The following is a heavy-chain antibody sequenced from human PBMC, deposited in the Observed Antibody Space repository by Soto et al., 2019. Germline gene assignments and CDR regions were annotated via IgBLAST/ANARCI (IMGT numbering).Heavy chain of an antibody. Sequence: SETLSLTCTVSGASISPYCWSWIRKPPGKRLEGIGYIYYSGGTNYNPSLNSRVTMSADTSKNQVALKLSSVTAADTAVYYCVRGDGHSESFDYWGQGALVTVSS. CDR2: IYYSGGT. D-gene: IGHD3-16*01. CDR3: VRGDGHSESFDY. V-gene: IGHV4-59*01. CDR1: GASISPYC. J-gene: IGHJ4*02.